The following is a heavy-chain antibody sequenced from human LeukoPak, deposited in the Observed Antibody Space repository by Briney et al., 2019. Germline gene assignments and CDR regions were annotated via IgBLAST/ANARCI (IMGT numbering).Heavy chain of an antibody. J-gene: IGHJ4*02. V-gene: IGHV3-30*04. CDR1: GFTFSSYA. CDR2: ISYDGSNK. D-gene: IGHD6-13*01. CDR3: ARDGVRIAAAGTYY. Sequence: GRSQRLSCAASGFTFSSYAMHWVRQAPGKGLEWVAVISYDGSNKYYADSVKGRFTISRDNSKNTLYLQMNSLRAEDTAVYYCARDGVRIAAAGTYYWGQGTLVTVSS.